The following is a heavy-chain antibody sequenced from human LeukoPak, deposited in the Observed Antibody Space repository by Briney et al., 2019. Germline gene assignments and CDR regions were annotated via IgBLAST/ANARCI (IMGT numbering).Heavy chain of an antibody. V-gene: IGHV3-48*03. Sequence: SGGSLRLSCAASGFTFSSYEMNWVRQAPGKGLEWVSYISSSGSTIYYADSVKGRFTISRDNAKNTLYLQMNSLRAEDTAVYYCAKMPVPPGGYGNFFDYWGQGTLVTVSS. CDR3: AKMPVPPGGYGNFFDY. D-gene: IGHD1-7*01. CDR1: GFTFSSYE. J-gene: IGHJ4*02. CDR2: ISSSGSTI.